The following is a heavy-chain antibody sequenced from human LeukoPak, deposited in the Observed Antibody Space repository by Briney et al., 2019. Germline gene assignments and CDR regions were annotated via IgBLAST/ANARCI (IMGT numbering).Heavy chain of an antibody. CDR2: ISSSSSTI. CDR3: ARAGGSYSGWDFDY. V-gene: IGHV3-48*01. Sequence: GGSLRLSCAASGFTFSSYSMNWVRQAPGKGLEWVSYISSSSSTIYYADSVKGRFTISRDNAKNSLYLQMNSLRAEDTAVYYCARAGGSYSGWDFDYWGQGTLVTVSS. D-gene: IGHD1-26*01. CDR1: GFTFSSYS. J-gene: IGHJ4*02.